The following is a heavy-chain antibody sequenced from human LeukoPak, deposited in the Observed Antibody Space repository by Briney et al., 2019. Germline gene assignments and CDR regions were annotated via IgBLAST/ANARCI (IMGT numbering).Heavy chain of an antibody. Sequence: SETLSLTCTVSGGSISSYYWSWIRQPPGKGLEWIGEINHSGSTNHNPSLKSRVTISVDTSKNQFSLKPSSVTAADTAVYYCARGLRAAAPRASGYGMDVWGQGTTVTVSS. CDR2: INHSGST. CDR3: ARGLRAAAPRASGYGMDV. CDR1: GGSISSYY. J-gene: IGHJ6*02. V-gene: IGHV4-34*01. D-gene: IGHD6-13*01.